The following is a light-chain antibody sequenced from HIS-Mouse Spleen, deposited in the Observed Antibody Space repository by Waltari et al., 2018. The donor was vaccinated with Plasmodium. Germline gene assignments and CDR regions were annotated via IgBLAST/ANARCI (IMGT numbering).Light chain of an antibody. CDR1: ALPKKY. J-gene: IGLJ3*02. Sequence: SYELTQPPSVSVSPGQTARITCSGDALPKKYAYWYQQKSGQAPLLVNYEAGKRPSGIPERFSGASSGTMATLTISGAQVEEEADYYCYSTDSSGNHRVFGGGTKLTVL. V-gene: IGLV3-10*01. CDR3: YSTDSSGNHRV. CDR2: EAG.